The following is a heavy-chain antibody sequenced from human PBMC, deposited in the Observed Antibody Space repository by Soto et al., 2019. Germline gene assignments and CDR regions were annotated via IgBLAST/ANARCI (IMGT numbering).Heavy chain of an antibody. CDR2: IWYDGSNK. D-gene: IGHD3-10*01. CDR3: ARDNAGEFFEY. CDR1: GFTFSSYG. Sequence: GGSLRLSCAASGFTFSSYGMHWVRQAPGKGLEWVAVIWYDGSNKYYADSVKGRFTISRDNSKNTLYLQMNSLRAEDTAVYYCARDNAGEFFEYWGQGTLVTVSS. J-gene: IGHJ4*02. V-gene: IGHV3-33*01.